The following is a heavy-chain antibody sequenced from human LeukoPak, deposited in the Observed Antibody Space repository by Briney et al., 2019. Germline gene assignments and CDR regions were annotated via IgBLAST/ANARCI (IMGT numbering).Heavy chain of an antibody. J-gene: IGHJ5*02. CDR1: GFTFSSYG. D-gene: IGHD5-18*01. CDR3: ARDPDTAISWFDP. CDR2: IWYDGSNK. Sequence: PGGSLRLSCAASGFTFSSYGMHWVRQAPGKGLEWVAVIWYDGSNKYYADSVKGRFTISRDNSKNTLYLQMNSLRAEDTAVYYCARDPDTAISWFDPWGQGTLVTVSS. V-gene: IGHV3-33*01.